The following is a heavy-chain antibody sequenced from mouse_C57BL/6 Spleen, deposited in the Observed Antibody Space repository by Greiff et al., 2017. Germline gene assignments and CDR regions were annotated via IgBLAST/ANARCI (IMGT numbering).Heavy chain of an antibody. CDR1: GFNIKDYY. J-gene: IGHJ3*01. V-gene: IGHV14-1*01. CDR2: IDPEDGDT. Sequence: VQLQQSGAELVRPGASVKLSCTASGFNIKDYYMHWVKQRPEQGLEWIGRIDPEDGDTEYAPKFQGKATMTAYTSSNTAYLQLSSLTSEDTAVYYCAPGYYGSSYVVAYWGQGTLVTVSA. CDR3: APGYYGSSYVVAY. D-gene: IGHD1-1*01.